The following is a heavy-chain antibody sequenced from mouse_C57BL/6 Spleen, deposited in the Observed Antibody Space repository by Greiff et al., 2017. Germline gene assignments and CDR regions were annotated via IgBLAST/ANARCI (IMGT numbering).Heavy chain of an antibody. D-gene: IGHD2-4*01. CDR3: ARSEGYDDEGWYFDV. CDR1: GYTFTRYW. Sequence: VQLQQSGAELVKPGASMKLSCKASGYTFTRYWMHWVKQRPGQGLEWIGMIHPNSGSTNYIEKFKSKATLTVDKSSSTAYIQLSSLTSEDSAVDDCARSEGYDDEGWYFDVWGTGTTVTVSA. V-gene: IGHV1-64*01. J-gene: IGHJ1*03. CDR2: IHPNSGST.